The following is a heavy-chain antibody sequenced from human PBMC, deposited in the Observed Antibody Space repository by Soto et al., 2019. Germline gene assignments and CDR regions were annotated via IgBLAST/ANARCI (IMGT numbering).Heavy chain of an antibody. D-gene: IGHD1-26*01. CDR2: INHCGST. J-gene: IGHJ5*02. CDR1: GGSFSGYY. CDR3: ARGLGLVGATPLFDP. V-gene: IGHV4-34*01. Sequence: QVQLQQGGAGLLKPSETLSLTCAVYGGSFSGYYWSWIRQPPGKGLEWIGEINHCGSTNYNPSLRSRVTISVDTYKNQGSLKLSSVTVADTAVYYCARGLGLVGATPLFDPWGQGTMVTVSS.